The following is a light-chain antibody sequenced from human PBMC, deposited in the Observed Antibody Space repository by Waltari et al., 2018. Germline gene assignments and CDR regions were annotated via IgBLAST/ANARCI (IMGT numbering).Light chain of an antibody. CDR2: GAS. V-gene: IGKV3-20*01. CDR1: QRVSRA. CDR3: QHYVRLPAT. Sequence: EIVLTQSPGSLSSSPGDRVPLSCRASQRVSRALAWYQQKPGQAPRLLIFGASNRATGIPDRFSGSGSETDFSLTISRLEPEDFAVYYCQHYVRLPATFGRGTKVEIK. J-gene: IGKJ1*01.